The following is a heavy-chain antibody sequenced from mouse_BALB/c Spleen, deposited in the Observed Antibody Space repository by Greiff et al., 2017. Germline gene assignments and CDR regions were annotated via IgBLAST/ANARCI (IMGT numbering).Heavy chain of an antibody. Sequence: LKEPGSELVRPGASVKLSCKASGYTFTSYWMHWVKQRHGQGLEWIGNIYPGSGSTNYDEKFKSKGTLTVDTSSSTAYMHLSSLTSEDSAVYYCTRGITGDYWGQGTTLTVSS. V-gene: IGHV1S22*01. CDR1: GYTFTSYW. J-gene: IGHJ2*01. CDR3: TRGITGDY. CDR2: IYPGSGST. D-gene: IGHD2-4*01.